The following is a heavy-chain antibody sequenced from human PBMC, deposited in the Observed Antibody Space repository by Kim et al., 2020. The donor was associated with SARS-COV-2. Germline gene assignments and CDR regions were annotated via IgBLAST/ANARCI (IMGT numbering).Heavy chain of an antibody. CDR1: GDSVSSNSAA. J-gene: IGHJ4*02. V-gene: IGHV6-1*01. D-gene: IGHD1-1*01. CDR2: TYYRSKWYN. CDR3: AREISVGWGNEYYFDY. Sequence: SQTLSLTCAISGDSVSSNSAAWNWIRQSPSRGLEWLGRTYYRSKWYNDYAVSVKSRITINPDTSKNQFSLQLNSVTPEDTAVYYCAREISVGWGNEYYFDYWGQGTLVTVSS.